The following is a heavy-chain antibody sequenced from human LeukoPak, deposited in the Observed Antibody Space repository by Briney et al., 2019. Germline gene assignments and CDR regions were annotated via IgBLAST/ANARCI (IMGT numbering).Heavy chain of an antibody. V-gene: IGHV4-59*01. Sequence: PPETLSLTCTVSGGSISSYYWSWIRQPPGKGLEWIGYIYYSGSTNYNPSLKSRVTISVDTSKNQFSLKLSSVTAADTAVYYCARVPWTYYYDSSGYYYMDVWGKGTTVTVSS. J-gene: IGHJ6*03. CDR2: IYYSGST. CDR3: ARVPWTYYYDSSGYYYMDV. CDR1: GGSISSYY. D-gene: IGHD3-22*01.